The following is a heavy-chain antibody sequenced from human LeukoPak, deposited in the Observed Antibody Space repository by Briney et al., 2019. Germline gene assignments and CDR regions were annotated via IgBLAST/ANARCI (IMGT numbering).Heavy chain of an antibody. CDR3: ARAGRSGYSYYYYMDV. CDR1: GGSIIDYY. J-gene: IGHJ6*03. CDR2: ISYSGST. Sequence: SETLSLTCIVSGGSIIDYYWSWIRQAPGKGLEWVGYISYSGSTNYNPSLKSRVTISVDTSRNQFSLKVSSVTAADTAVYYCARAGRSGYSYYYYMDVWGEGTTVTVSS. V-gene: IGHV4-59*01. D-gene: IGHD3-3*01.